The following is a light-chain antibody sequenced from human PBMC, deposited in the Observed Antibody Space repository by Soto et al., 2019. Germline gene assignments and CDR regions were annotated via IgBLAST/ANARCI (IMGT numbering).Light chain of an antibody. CDR3: QHRGEWPRT. CDR1: QSVSNY. CDR2: GAS. Sequence: EIVLTQSPATLSLSPGERATLSCKASQSVSNYLAWYQQKPGQAPRLLIYGASNRATGIPARFTGSGSGTDFTLTISSLEPEDFAVYYCQHRGEWPRTFGQGTKLEIK. V-gene: IGKV3-11*01. J-gene: IGKJ2*01.